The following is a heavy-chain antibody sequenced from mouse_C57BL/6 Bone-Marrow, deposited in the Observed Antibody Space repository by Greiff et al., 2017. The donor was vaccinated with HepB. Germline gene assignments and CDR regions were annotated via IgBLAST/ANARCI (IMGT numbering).Heavy chain of an antibody. CDR3: TRGDYGSRYWYFDV. Sequence: QVQLKESGAELVRPGASVTLSCKASGYTFTDYEMHWVKQTPVHGLEWIGAIDPETGGTAYNQKFKGKAILTADKSSSTAYMELRSLTSEDSAVYYCTRGDYGSRYWYFDVWGTGTTVTVSS. CDR2: IDPETGGT. CDR1: GYTFTDYE. J-gene: IGHJ1*03. D-gene: IGHD1-1*01. V-gene: IGHV1-15*01.